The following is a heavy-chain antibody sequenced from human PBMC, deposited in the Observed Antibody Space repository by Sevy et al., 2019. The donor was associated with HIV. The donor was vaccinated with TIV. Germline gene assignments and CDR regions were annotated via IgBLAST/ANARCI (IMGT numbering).Heavy chain of an antibody. Sequence: GGSLRLSCEGSGFTFSNYAMHWVRQAPGKGLECVAGLWSHGRREYYADFAKGRFTISRDNSKNTVYLHMDSLRTDDXXXXXXXXEDDAFDVWGQGTMVTVSS. CDR2: LWSHGRRE. J-gene: IGHJ3*01. V-gene: IGHV3-33*03. CDR1: GFTFSNYA. CDR3: XXEDDAFDV.